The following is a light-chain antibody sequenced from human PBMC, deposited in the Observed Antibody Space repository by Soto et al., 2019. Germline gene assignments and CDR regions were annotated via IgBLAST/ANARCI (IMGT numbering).Light chain of an antibody. CDR3: QQRSNRPT. J-gene: IGKJ1*01. CDR2: DAS. V-gene: IGKV3-11*01. Sequence: EIVLTQSPATLSLSPGERATLSCRASQSVSSYLAWYQQKPGQAPRLLIYDASNRATGIPARFSGSGSGTGFALTIISLEPEDFEVYYCQQRSNRPTFGQGTKVEIK. CDR1: QSVSSY.